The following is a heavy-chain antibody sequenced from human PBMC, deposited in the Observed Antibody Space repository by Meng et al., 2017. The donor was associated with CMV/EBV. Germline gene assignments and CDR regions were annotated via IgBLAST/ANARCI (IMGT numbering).Heavy chain of an antibody. J-gene: IGHJ4*02. CDR1: GGSFSGYY. D-gene: IGHD6-13*01. Sequence: QRLVGGRLYSSVLLPLTCACYGGSFSGYYWSWIRQPPGKGLEWIGEINHSGSTNYNPSLKSRVTISVDTSKNQFSLKLSSVTAADTAVYYCARGGIAAAGPFDYWGQGTLVTVSS. CDR2: INHSGST. V-gene: IGHV4-34*01. CDR3: ARGGIAAAGPFDY.